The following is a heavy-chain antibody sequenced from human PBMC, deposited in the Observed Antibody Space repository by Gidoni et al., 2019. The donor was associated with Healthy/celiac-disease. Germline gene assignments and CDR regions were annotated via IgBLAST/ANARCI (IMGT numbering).Heavy chain of an antibody. CDR3: AKDRKLDFWSGYYTGIGYFQH. CDR2: ISGSGGST. J-gene: IGHJ1*01. V-gene: IGHV3-23*01. Sequence: EVQLLESGGGLVQPGGSLRLSCAASGFTFSSYAMSWVRQAPGKGLEWVSAISGSGGSTYYADSVKGRFTISRDNSKNTLYLQMNSLRAEDTAVYYCAKDRKLDFWSGYYTGIGYFQHWGQGTLVTVSS. CDR1: GFTFSSYA. D-gene: IGHD3-3*01.